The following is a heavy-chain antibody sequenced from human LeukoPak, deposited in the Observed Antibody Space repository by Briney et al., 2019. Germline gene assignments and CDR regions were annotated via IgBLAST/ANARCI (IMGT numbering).Heavy chain of an antibody. CDR2: ISTMSNYI. CDR1: GFDFSTYA. V-gene: IGHV3-21*01. Sequence: GGSLRLSCAASGFDFSTYAINWVRQAPGKGLEWVSSISTMSNYIFYGDSVKGRFTISRDNAKNSVYLQMNSLRAEDTAVYYCAREQSRLIVVVPAAIDYWGQGTLVTVSS. CDR3: AREQSRLIVVVPAAIDY. D-gene: IGHD2-2*01. J-gene: IGHJ4*02.